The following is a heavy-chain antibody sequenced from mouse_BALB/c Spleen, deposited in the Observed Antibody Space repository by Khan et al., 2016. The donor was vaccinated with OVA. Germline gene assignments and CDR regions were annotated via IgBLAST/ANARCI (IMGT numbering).Heavy chain of an antibody. CDR1: GYSITSNYA. J-gene: IGHJ4*01. V-gene: IGHV3-2*02. Sequence: EVQLQESGPGLVKPSQSLSLTCTVTGYSITSNYAWNWIRQFQGNKLEWMGYISSSGRTNYNPSLTSRISITRDTSKNQFFLQLNSVTTEDTATYDCARGNYYGYAMDYWGQGTSITVSS. CDR3: ARGNYYGYAMDY. CDR2: ISSSGRT. D-gene: IGHD1-1*01.